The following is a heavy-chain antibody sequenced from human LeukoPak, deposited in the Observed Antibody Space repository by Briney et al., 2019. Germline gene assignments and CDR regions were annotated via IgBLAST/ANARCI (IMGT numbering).Heavy chain of an antibody. J-gene: IGHJ4*02. V-gene: IGHV4-30-2*01. CDR3: ARAVGRHFDY. CDR1: GGSISSGAYS. D-gene: IGHD2-15*01. CDR2: IYHSGST. Sequence: SETLSLTCAVSGGSISSGAYSWSWIRQPPGKGLEWIGYIYHSGSTYYNPSLKSRVTISVDRSKNQFSPKLSSVTAADTAVYYCARAVGRHFDYWGQGTLVTVSS.